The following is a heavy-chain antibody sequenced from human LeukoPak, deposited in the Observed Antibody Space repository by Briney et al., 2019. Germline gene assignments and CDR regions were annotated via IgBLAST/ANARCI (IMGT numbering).Heavy chain of an antibody. CDR3: AKEVIVGVSFDY. CDR2: ISGSGGST. CDR1: GFTFSSYA. Sequence: GGSLRLSCAASGFTFSSYAMSWVRQAPGKGLEWVAAISGSGGSTYYADSVKGWFTISRDNFKNTLYLQMNSLRAEDTAVYYCAKEVIVGVSFDYWGQGTLVTVSS. V-gene: IGHV3-23*01. D-gene: IGHD1-26*01. J-gene: IGHJ4*02.